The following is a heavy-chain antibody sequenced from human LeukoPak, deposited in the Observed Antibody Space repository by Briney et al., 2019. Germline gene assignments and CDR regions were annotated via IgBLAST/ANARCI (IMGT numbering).Heavy chain of an antibody. Sequence: PGGSLRLSCAASGFTFSGYAMHWVRQAPGEGLEWVAVISYDGSSKYYADSVKGRFTISRDNSKNTLYLQMNSLRAEDTAVYYCARDSKDYYGMDVWGQGTTVTVSS. V-gene: IGHV3-30-3*01. CDR3: ARDSKDYYGMDV. CDR2: ISYDGSSK. J-gene: IGHJ6*02. CDR1: GFTFSGYA.